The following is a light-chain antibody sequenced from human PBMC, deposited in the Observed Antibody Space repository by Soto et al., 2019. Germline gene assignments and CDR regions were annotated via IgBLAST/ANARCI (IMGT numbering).Light chain of an antibody. CDR1: QSISSY. CDR3: QQSYSTPIT. V-gene: IGKV1-39*01. Sequence: IQGTQSPSSLSASVGDRVTITCRASQSISSYLNWYQQKPGKAPKLLIYAASSLQSGVPSRFSGSGSGTDFTLTISSLQPEDFATYYCQQSYSTPITFGQGTRLEIK. J-gene: IGKJ5*01. CDR2: AAS.